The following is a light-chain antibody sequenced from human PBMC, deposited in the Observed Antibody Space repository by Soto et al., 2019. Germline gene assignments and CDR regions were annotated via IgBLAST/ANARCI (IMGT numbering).Light chain of an antibody. V-gene: IGLV1-40*01. CDR3: QSFDTNLNAVL. CDR2: DTI. CDR1: GSNIGAGYE. Sequence: QSVLTQPPSVSGAPGQSVTISCIGSGSNIGAGYEVHWYQQLPGVAPKLLIFDTINRPSGVPGRFFGSKSGASAFLAITGLLPEDEADFFCQSFDTNLNAVLFGGGTQLTVL. J-gene: IGLJ7*01.